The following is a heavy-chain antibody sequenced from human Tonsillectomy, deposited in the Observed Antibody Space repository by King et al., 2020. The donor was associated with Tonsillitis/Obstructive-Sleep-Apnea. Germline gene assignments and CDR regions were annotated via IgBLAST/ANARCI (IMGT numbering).Heavy chain of an antibody. CDR3: TARGGRY. CDR1: GFTFSHAW. D-gene: IGHD3-10*01. J-gene: IGHJ4*02. Sequence: VQLVESGGGLVQPGGSLRLSCAASGFTFSHAWMSWVRQAPGKGLEWVGRSKSKSDGGTLDYTAPVKDRFTISRDDSKNRLYLQMNSLKTEDTAVYYCTARGGRYWGQGTLVTVSS. V-gene: IGHV3-15*01. CDR2: SKSKSDGGTL.